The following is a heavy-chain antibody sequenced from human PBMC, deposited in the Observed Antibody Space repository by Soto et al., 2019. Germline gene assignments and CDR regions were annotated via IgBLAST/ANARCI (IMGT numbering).Heavy chain of an antibody. CDR1: GGPVTSYH. Sequence: TLSLTCIVSGGPVTSYHCSWIRQFPGKGLEWIAYIYNSGSTNYKPSLTSRLTISVDTSKNQFSLNLTSVAAADTAVYFCERDVRGWNRGSYYYYGMDVWGQGTTVTVSS. V-gene: IGHV4-59*02. CDR2: IYNSGST. CDR3: ERDVRGWNRGSYYYYGMDV. J-gene: IGHJ6*02. D-gene: IGHD6-19*01.